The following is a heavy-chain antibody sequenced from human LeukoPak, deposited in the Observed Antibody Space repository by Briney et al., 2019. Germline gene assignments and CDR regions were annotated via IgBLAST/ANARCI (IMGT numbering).Heavy chain of an antibody. CDR2: IGAYNGNT. V-gene: IGHV1-18*01. CDR3: ARVASGYDYGYYYYYMDV. D-gene: IGHD5-12*01. J-gene: IGHJ6*03. CDR1: GYTFTSYG. Sequence: ASVKVSCKASGYTFTSYGISWVRQAPGQGLEWMGWIGAYNGNTNYAQKLQGRVTMTTDTSTSTAYMELRSLRSDDTAVYYCARVASGYDYGYYYYYMDVWGKGTTVTVSS.